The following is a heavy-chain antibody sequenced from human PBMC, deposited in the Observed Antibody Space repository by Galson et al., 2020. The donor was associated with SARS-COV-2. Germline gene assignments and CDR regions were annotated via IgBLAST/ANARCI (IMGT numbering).Heavy chain of an antibody. CDR1: GYTLTELS. Sequence: ASVKVSCKVSGYTLTELSMHWVRQAPGKGLEWMGVFDPEDGETIYAQKFQGRVTMTEDTSTDTAYMELSSLRSEDTAVYYCATASTVVINWFDPWGQGTLVTVSS. J-gene: IGHJ5*02. V-gene: IGHV1-24*01. CDR2: FDPEDGET. CDR3: ATASTVVINWFDP. D-gene: IGHD2-15*01.